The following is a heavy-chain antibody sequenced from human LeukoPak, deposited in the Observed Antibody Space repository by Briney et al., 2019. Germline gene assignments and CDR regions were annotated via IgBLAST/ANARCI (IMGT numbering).Heavy chain of an antibody. CDR3: ARGEDTIFGVVWAGGVPDY. V-gene: IGHV1-3*01. J-gene: IGHJ4*02. D-gene: IGHD3-3*01. CDR1: GYTFTSYA. CDR2: INAGNGNT. Sequence: GASVKVSCKASGYTFTSYAMHWVRQAPGQRLEWMGWINAGNGNTKYSQKFQGRVTITRDTSASTAYMELSSLRSEDTAVYYCARGEDTIFGVVWAGGVPDYWGQGTLVTVSS.